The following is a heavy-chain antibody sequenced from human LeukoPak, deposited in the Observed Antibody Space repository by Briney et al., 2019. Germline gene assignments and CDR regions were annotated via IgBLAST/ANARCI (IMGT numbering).Heavy chain of an antibody. D-gene: IGHD3-3*01. Sequence: SETLSLTCAVYSGSFSGYYWSWIRQPPGKGLEWIGEINHSGSTNYNPSLKSRVTISVDTSKNQFSLKLSSVTAADTAVYYCARGPKREIFGVVIPFDYWGQGTLVTVSS. J-gene: IGHJ4*02. CDR3: ARGPKREIFGVVIPFDY. V-gene: IGHV4-34*01. CDR1: SGSFSGYY. CDR2: INHSGST.